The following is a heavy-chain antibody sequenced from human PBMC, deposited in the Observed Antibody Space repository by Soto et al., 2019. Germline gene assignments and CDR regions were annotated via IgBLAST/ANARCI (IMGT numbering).Heavy chain of an antibody. V-gene: IGHV3-30-3*01. CDR2: ISYDGSNK. CDR1: GFTFSSYA. D-gene: IGHD1-1*01. Sequence: QVQLVESGGGVVQPGRSLRLSCAASGFTFSSYAMHWVRQAPGKGLGWVAVISYDGSNKYYADSVKGRFTISRDNSKNTLYLQMNSLRAEDTAVYYCARDGMEPYYYYYGMDVWGQGTTVTVSS. J-gene: IGHJ6*02. CDR3: ARDGMEPYYYYYGMDV.